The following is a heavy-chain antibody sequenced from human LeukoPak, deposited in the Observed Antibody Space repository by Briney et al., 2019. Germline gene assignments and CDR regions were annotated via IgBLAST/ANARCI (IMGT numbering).Heavy chain of an antibody. Sequence: SETLSLTCTVSGGSISSSSYYWGWIRRPPGKGLEWIGSIYYSGSTYYNPSLKSRVTISVDTSKNQFSLKLSSVTAADTAVYYCARRGPVTPFDYWGQGTLVTVSS. CDR3: ARRGPVTPFDY. D-gene: IGHD4-17*01. CDR1: GGSISSSSYY. V-gene: IGHV4-39*01. J-gene: IGHJ4*02. CDR2: IYYSGST.